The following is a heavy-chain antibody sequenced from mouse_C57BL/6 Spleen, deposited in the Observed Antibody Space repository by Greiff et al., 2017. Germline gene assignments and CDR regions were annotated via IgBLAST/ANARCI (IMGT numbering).Heavy chain of an antibody. D-gene: IGHD2-4*01. Sequence: EVQGVESGEGLVKPGGSLKLSCAASGFTFSSYAMSWVRQTPEKRLEWVAYISSGGDYIYYADTVKGRFTISRDNARNTLYLQMSSLKSEDTAMYYCTRDRDYDWFAYWGQGTLVTVSA. V-gene: IGHV5-9-1*02. CDR2: ISSGGDYI. CDR3: TRDRDYDWFAY. CDR1: GFTFSSYA. J-gene: IGHJ3*01.